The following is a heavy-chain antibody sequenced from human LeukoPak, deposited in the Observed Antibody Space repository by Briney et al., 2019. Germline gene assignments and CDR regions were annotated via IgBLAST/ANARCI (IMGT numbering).Heavy chain of an antibody. CDR3: ARPYCSSTSCPPDY. D-gene: IGHD2-2*01. Sequence: GGSLRLSCAASGFTFSSYAVSWVRQAPGKGLEWVSGISGSGGSIHYADSVKGRFTISRDNSKNTLYLQMNSLRAEDTAVYYCARPYCSSTSCPPDYWGQGTLVTVSS. CDR2: ISGSGGSI. CDR1: GFTFSSYA. V-gene: IGHV3-23*01. J-gene: IGHJ4*02.